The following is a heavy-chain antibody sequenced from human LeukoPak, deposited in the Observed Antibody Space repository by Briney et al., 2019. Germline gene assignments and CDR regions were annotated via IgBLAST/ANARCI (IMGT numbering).Heavy chain of an antibody. V-gene: IGHV4-59*01. D-gene: IGHD6-19*01. J-gene: IGHJ5*02. CDR2: IYYSGST. CDR3: ARVAVTSSGWYGTYWFDP. CDR1: GGPFSGYY. Sequence: SETLSLTCAVYGGPFSGYYWSWIRQPPGKGLEWIGYIYYSGSTNYNPSLKSRVTISVDTSKNQFSLKLSSVTAADTAVYYCARVAVTSSGWYGTYWFDPWGQGTLVTVSS.